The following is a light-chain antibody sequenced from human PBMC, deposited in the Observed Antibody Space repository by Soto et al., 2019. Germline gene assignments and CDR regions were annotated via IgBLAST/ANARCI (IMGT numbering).Light chain of an antibody. Sequence: DIQMTQSPSSLSASVGDRVTITCRASQGINNYVAWFQQKPGRAPKSLIYATYNLQSGVPSKFSARGSGTEFTLTICSLQPEDFATYYCQQYDTFPRTFGQGTKVEI. CDR3: QQYDTFPRT. V-gene: IGKV1-16*02. J-gene: IGKJ1*01. CDR1: QGINNY. CDR2: ATY.